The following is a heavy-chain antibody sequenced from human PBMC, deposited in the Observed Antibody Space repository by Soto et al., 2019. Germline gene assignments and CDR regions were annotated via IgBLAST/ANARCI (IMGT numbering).Heavy chain of an antibody. CDR2: INHSGST. CDR3: ARGGLWYYYDSSGYRPSVYYGMDV. V-gene: IGHV4-34*01. J-gene: IGHJ6*02. D-gene: IGHD3-22*01. CDR1: GGSFSGYY. Sequence: KASETLSLTCAVYGGSFSGYYWSWIRQPPGKGLEWIGEINHSGSTNYNPSLKSRVTISVDTSKNQFSLKLSSVTAADTAVYYCARGGLWYYYDSSGYRPSVYYGMDVWGQGTTVTVSS.